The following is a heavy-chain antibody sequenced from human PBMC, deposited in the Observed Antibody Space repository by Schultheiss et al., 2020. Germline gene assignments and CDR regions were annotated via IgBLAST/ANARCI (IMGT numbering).Heavy chain of an antibody. D-gene: IGHD3-10*01. J-gene: IGHJ4*02. V-gene: IGHV3-21*01. CDR2: ISSSSSYI. CDR1: GFTFSSYS. CDR3: ARDIPAMVRGLDYFDN. Sequence: GGSLRLSCAASGFTFSSYSMNWVRQAPGKGLEWVSSISSSSSYIYYADSVKGRFTISRDNAKNSLYLQMNSLRAEDTAVYYCARDIPAMVRGLDYFDNWGQGTLVTVSS.